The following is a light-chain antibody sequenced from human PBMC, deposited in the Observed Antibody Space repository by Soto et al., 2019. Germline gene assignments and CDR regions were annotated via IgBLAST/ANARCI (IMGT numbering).Light chain of an antibody. CDR3: SSHTSSSTVYV. CDR2: EVS. CDR1: SSDVGAYKY. Sequence: QSVLTQPASVSGSPGQSITSSCTGTSSDVGAYKYVSWYQQHPGQAPKLMIYEVSNRPSGVSNRFSGSKSGNTASLTISGLQAEDEADYYCSSHTSSSTVYVFGTGTKVTVL. J-gene: IGLJ1*01. V-gene: IGLV2-14*01.